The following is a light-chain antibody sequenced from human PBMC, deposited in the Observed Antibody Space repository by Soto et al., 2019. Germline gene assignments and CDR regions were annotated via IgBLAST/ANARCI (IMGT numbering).Light chain of an antibody. CDR1: QSVSSSY. Sequence: EIGLTQSAGTLSLSAGERAALSCRASQSVSSSYLAWYQQKPGQAPRLLIYGASSRANGIPDRFSGSGSGTDFTLSISSLQPGDVGIYSCQQYHTWPPITFGQGTRLEIK. J-gene: IGKJ5*01. CDR2: GAS. V-gene: IGKV3-20*01. CDR3: QQYHTWPPIT.